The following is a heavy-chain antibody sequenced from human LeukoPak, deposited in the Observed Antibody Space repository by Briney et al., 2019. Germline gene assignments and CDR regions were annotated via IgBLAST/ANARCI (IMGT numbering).Heavy chain of an antibody. Sequence: GGSLRLSCAASGFTFSSYAMSWVRQAPGKGLEWVSVIYSGGSTYYADSVKGRFTISRDNSKNTLYLQMNSLRAEDAAVYYCERVLSSGYADYWGQGTLVTVSS. CDR1: GFTFSSYA. J-gene: IGHJ4*02. CDR3: ERVLSSGYADY. V-gene: IGHV3-53*01. CDR2: IYSGGST. D-gene: IGHD3-3*01.